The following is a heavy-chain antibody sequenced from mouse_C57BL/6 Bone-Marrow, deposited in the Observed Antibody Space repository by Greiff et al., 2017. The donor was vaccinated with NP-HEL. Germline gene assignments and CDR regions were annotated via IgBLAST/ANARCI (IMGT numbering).Heavy chain of an antibody. CDR1: GYTFTDYY. D-gene: IGHD2-4*01. Sequence: EVKLQESGPVLVKPGASVKMSCKASGYTFTDYYMNWVKQSHGKSLEWIGVINPYNGGTSYNQKFKGKATLTVDKSSSTAYMELNSLTSEDSAVYYCARNYYDYLDYWGQGTTLTVSS. CDR3: ARNYYDYLDY. V-gene: IGHV1-19*01. CDR2: INPYNGGT. J-gene: IGHJ2*01.